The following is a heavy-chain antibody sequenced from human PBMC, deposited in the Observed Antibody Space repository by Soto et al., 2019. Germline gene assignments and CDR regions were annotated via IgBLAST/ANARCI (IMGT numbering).Heavy chain of an antibody. CDR3: TTDYGY. D-gene: IGHD3-10*01. CDR2: IKSKTDGGTT. Sequence: EVQLVESGGGLVKPGGSLRLSCAASGFTFSNAWMNWVRQAPGKGLEWVGHIKSKTDGGTTDYAAPVKGRFTISRDDSKNTLYLQMNSLKTEDTAVYYCTTDYGYWGQGTLVTVSS. CDR1: GFTFSNAW. J-gene: IGHJ4*02. V-gene: IGHV3-15*07.